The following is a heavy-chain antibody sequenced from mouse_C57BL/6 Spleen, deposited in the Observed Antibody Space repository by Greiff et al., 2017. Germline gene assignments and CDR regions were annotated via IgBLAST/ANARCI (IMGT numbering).Heavy chain of an antibody. CDR1: GFTFSSYT. CDR3: ARHEITTAFDY. CDR2: ISGGGGNT. Sequence: EVKLEESGGGLVKPGGSLKLSCAASGFTFSSYTMSWVRQTPEKRLEWVATISGGGGNTYYPDSVKGRFTISRDNAKNTLYLQMSSLRSEDTALYYCARHEITTAFDYWGQGTTLTVSS. D-gene: IGHD1-2*01. V-gene: IGHV5-9*01. J-gene: IGHJ2*01.